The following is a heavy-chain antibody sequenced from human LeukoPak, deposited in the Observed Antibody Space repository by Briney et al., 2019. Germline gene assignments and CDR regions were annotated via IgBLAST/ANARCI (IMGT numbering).Heavy chain of an antibody. CDR2: ISGSGGYT. CDR1: GFTFTSYA. Sequence: GGSLRLSCAASGFTFTSYAMSWVRQAPGKGLEWVSCISGSGGYTYYPDSVKGRFTISRDNSKNTLYLQMNSLRAEGTAVYYCAKGAFERFGEPSDYWGQGTLVTVSS. CDR3: AKGAFERFGEPSDY. D-gene: IGHD3-10*01. V-gene: IGHV3-23*01. J-gene: IGHJ4*02.